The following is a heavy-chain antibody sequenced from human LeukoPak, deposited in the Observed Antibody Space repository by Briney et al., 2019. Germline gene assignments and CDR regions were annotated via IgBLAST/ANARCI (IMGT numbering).Heavy chain of an antibody. CDR2: IIPIFGTA. V-gene: IGHV1-69*13. D-gene: IGHD3-22*01. CDR3: ARDVYYYDSSGYYPDY. J-gene: IGHJ4*02. CDR1: GGTFSSYV. Sequence: ASVKVSCKASGGTFSSYVFSWVRQAPGQGLEWMGGIIPIFGTANYAQKFQGRVTITADESASTAYMDLSSLRSEDTAVYYCARDVYYYDSSGYYPDYWGQGTLVTVSS.